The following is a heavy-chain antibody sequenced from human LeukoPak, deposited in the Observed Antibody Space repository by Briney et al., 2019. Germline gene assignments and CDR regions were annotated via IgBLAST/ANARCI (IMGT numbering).Heavy chain of an antibody. V-gene: IGHV4-30-4*01. CDR1: GGSTSSGDYY. D-gene: IGHD3-22*01. CDR2: MYYSGST. Sequence: PSETLSLTCTVSGGSTSSGDYYWSWIRQPPGKGLEWIGYMYYSGSTYYNPSLKSRATISVDTSKNQFSLKLSSVTAADTAVYYCARPYYYDSRIDPWGQGTLVTVSS. CDR3: ARPYYYDSRIDP. J-gene: IGHJ5*02.